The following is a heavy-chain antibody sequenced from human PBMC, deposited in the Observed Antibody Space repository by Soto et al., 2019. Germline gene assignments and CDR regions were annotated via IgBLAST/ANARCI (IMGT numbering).Heavy chain of an antibody. CDR3: ARGGSAGVEY. J-gene: IGHJ4*02. V-gene: IGHV1-8*01. CDR1: GYSFTSLD. Sequence: QVQLVQSGAEVREPGASVKVSCKASGYSFTSLDINWVRQTAGQGLEWMGWMQPSTGRTGYAQKFPGRVTMARDTSINTAYMELTTLTSDDTAFYYCARGGSAGVEYWGQGTLVTVSS. CDR2: MQPSTGRT. D-gene: IGHD6-19*01.